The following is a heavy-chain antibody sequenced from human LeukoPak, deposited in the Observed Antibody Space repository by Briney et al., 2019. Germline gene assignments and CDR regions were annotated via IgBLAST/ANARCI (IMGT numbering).Heavy chain of an antibody. Sequence: MPSETLSLTCTVSGGSISSYYWSWIRQPPGKGLEWIGYIYYSGSTNYNPSLKSRVTISVDTSKNQFSLKLSSVTAADTAVYYCARGLRYFDWLLYYFDYWGQGTLVTVSS. CDR1: GGSISSYY. V-gene: IGHV4-59*12. CDR2: IYYSGST. D-gene: IGHD3-9*01. CDR3: ARGLRYFDWLLYYFDY. J-gene: IGHJ4*02.